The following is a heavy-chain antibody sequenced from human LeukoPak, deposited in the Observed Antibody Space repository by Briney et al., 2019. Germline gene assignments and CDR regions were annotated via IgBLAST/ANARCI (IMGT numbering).Heavy chain of an antibody. J-gene: IGHJ6*02. Sequence: SETLSLTCTVSGGSISSSSYYWGWIRQPPGKGLEWIGSIYYSGSTYYNPSLMSRVTMSVDTSNNQFSLKLSSVTAADTAVYYCARDSSGYYYGMDVWGQGTTVTVSS. CDR3: ARDSSGYYYGMDV. V-gene: IGHV4-39*07. CDR2: IYYSGST. CDR1: GGSISSSSYY. D-gene: IGHD2-15*01.